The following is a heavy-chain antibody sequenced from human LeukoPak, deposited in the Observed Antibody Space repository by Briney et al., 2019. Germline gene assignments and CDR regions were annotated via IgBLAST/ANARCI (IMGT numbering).Heavy chain of an antibody. Sequence: PSETLSLTCAVYGGSFSGYYWSWIRQPPGKGLEWIGQIYHSGSTDYNPSLKSRVTISVDTSKNQFSLKLSSVTAADTAVYYCARTTLSSSFSFDPWGQGTLVTVSS. V-gene: IGHV4-34*01. CDR3: ARTTLSSSFSFDP. J-gene: IGHJ5*02. CDR1: GGSFSGYY. D-gene: IGHD6-13*01. CDR2: IYHSGST.